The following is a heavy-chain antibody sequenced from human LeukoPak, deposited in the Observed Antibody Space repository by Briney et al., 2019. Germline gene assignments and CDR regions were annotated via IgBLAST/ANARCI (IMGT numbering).Heavy chain of an antibody. V-gene: IGHV4-34*01. D-gene: IGHD3-3*01. CDR2: INHSGST. CDR1: GGSISSYY. CDR3: ARWGYDFWSGYQHQRVFDY. J-gene: IGHJ4*02. Sequence: SETLSLTCTVSGGSISSYYWSWIRQPAGKGLEWIGEINHSGSTNYNPSLKSRVTISVDTSKNQFSLKLSSVTAADTAVYYCARWGYDFWSGYQHQRVFDYWGQGTLVTVSS.